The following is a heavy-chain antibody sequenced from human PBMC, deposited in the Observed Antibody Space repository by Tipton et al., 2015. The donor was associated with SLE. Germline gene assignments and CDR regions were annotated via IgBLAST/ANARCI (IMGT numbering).Heavy chain of an antibody. D-gene: IGHD3-3*01. CDR3: SRSSTFGGIRGSFDS. V-gene: IGHV4-34*01. CDR1: GVSFSDYF. CDR2: VNHSGST. J-gene: IGHJ4*02. Sequence: TLSLTCAVYGVSFSDYFWNWIRQSPGKGLEWIGEVNHSGSTNYHPSLKGRVTMSVDTSKNQFSLKLTSLTAADTAVYYCSRSSTFGGIRGSFDSWGQVTLVTVS.